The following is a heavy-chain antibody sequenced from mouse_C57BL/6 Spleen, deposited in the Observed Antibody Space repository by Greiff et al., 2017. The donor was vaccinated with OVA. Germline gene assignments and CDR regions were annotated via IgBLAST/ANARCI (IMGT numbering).Heavy chain of an antibody. CDR3: ARGGDPQMLDY. D-gene: IGHD3-3*01. Sequence: EVMLVESEGGLVQPGSSMKLSCTASGFTFSDYYMAWVRQVPEKGLEWVANINYDGSSTYYLDSLKSRFIISRDNAKNILYLQMSSLKSEDTATYYCARGGDPQMLDYWGQGTTLTVSS. J-gene: IGHJ2*01. CDR2: INYDGSST. CDR1: GFTFSDYY. V-gene: IGHV5-16*01.